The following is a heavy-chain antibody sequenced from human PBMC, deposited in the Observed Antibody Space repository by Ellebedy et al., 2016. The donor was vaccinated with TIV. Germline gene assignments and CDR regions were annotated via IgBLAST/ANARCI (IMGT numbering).Heavy chain of an antibody. CDR3: ASPQLGVGGAFDAFDI. CDR2: IAPTLNIP. CDR1: GGTFSTYA. J-gene: IGHJ3*02. Sequence: ASVKVSCKASGGTFSTYAFSWVRQAPGQGLEWMGRIAPTLNIPTYAQRFQGRLTITADKSTSTAYMELSSLKSEDTAVYYCASPQLGVGGAFDAFDIWGQGTMVTVSS. V-gene: IGHV1-69*04. D-gene: IGHD1-1*01.